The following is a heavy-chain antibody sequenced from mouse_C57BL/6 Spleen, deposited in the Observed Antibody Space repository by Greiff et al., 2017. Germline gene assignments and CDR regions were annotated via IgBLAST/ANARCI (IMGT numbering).Heavy chain of an antibody. CDR1: GYTFTDYY. V-gene: IGHV1-19*01. Sequence: VQLKQSGPVLVKPGASVKMSCKASGYTFTDYYMNWVKQSHGKSLEWIGVINPYNGGTSYNQKFKGKATLTVDKSSSTAYMELNSLTSEDSAVYYCARSDVYYGNYAWFAYWGQGTLVTVSA. J-gene: IGHJ3*01. D-gene: IGHD2-1*01. CDR2: INPYNGGT. CDR3: ARSDVYYGNYAWFAY.